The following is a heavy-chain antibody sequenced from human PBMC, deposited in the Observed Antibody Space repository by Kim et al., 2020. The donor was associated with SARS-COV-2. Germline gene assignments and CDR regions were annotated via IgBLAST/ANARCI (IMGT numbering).Heavy chain of an antibody. V-gene: IGHV3-23*01. Sequence: GGSLRLSCAASGFTFSTYAMTWVRQAPGKGLECVSGISGSGDNTYYADSVKGRFTISRDNSRNTLYLQMNSLRADDTALYYCARDTFSKNWNEYLHHWGQGTLVTVSS. CDR3: ARDTFSKNWNEYLHH. D-gene: IGHD3-16*01. J-gene: IGHJ1*01. CDR1: GFTFSTYA. CDR2: ISGSGDNT.